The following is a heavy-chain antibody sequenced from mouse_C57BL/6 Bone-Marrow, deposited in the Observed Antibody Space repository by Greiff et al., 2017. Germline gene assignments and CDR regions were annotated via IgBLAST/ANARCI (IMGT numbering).Heavy chain of an antibody. CDR1: GYTFTSYW. V-gene: IGHV1-64*01. D-gene: IGHD2-3*01. Sequence: QVQLQQPGAELVKPGASVKLSCKASGYTFTSYWMHWVKQRPGQGLEWIGMIHPNSGSTNYNEKFKSKATLTVDKSSSTAYMQLSSLTSEDSSVYYCARWDGYRTCSIDYWGQGTSVTVSS. CDR2: IHPNSGST. CDR3: ARWDGYRTCSIDY. J-gene: IGHJ4*01.